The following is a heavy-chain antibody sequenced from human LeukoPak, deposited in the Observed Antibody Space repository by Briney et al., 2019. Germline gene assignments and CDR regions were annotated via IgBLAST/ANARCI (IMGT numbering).Heavy chain of an antibody. CDR1: GGSLSSYY. J-gene: IGHJ3*02. Sequence: SETLSLTCTVSGGSLSSYYWSWIRQPPGKGLEWIGYIYYSGSTNYNPSLKSRVTISVDTSKNQFSLKLSSVTAADTAVYYCAREPISDAFDIWGQGTMVTVSS. V-gene: IGHV4-59*01. CDR2: IYYSGST. D-gene: IGHD3-9*01. CDR3: AREPISDAFDI.